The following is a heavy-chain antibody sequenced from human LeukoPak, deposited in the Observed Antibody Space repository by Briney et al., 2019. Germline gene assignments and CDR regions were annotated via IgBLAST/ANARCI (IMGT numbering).Heavy chain of an antibody. CDR3: ARHPTYYSMVRFDP. Sequence: SETLSLTCTVSGGSISSSSYYWGWIRQPPGKGLEWIGSIYYSGSTYYNPSLKSRVTISVDTSKNRFSLKLSSVTAADTAVYYCARHPTYYSMVRFDPWGQGTLVTVSS. CDR1: GGSISSSSYY. D-gene: IGHD3-10*01. J-gene: IGHJ5*02. V-gene: IGHV4-39*01. CDR2: IYYSGST.